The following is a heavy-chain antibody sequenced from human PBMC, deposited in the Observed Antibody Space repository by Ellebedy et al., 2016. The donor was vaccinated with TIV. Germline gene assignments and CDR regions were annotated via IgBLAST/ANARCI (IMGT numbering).Heavy chain of an antibody. D-gene: IGHD1-26*01. V-gene: IGHV5-51*01. CDR3: ARDRWELPHSIYGMDV. CDR1: GYSFTSYW. CDR2: IYPGDSDT. J-gene: IGHJ6*02. Sequence: KVSXXGSGYSFTSYWIGWVRQMPGKGLEWMGIIYPGDSDTRYSPSFQGQVTISADKSISTAYLQWSSLKASDTAMYYCARDRWELPHSIYGMDVWGQGTTVTVSS.